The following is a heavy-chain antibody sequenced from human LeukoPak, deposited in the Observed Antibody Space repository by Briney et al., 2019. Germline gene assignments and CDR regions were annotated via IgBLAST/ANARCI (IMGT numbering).Heavy chain of an antibody. D-gene: IGHD2-15*01. CDR3: VRQRGVGSWSFDY. V-gene: IGHV4-39*01. CDR2: IYYSGNT. J-gene: IGHJ4*02. CDR1: GGSISSGHYW. Sequence: PSETLSLTCTVSGGSISSGHYWWGWIRQPPGKGLDWIGSIYYSGNTHYNPSLQSRVTVSVDTSKNQFSLKLTSVTAADTAVYYCVRQRGVGSWSFDYWGQGNLVTVSS.